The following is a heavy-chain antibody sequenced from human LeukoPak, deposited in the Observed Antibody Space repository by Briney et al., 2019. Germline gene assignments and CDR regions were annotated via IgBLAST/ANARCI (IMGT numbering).Heavy chain of an antibody. V-gene: IGHV4-31*03. Sequence: PSEPLSLTCTVSGRSISSGGYCGSCVRQHGGEGLEWVGCIYLSGSTYYHPSRKSRVTISVDTSKNQFSLKLSSVTAADTAVYYCARVLAYCGGDCYPNWFDPWGQGTLVTVSS. CDR2: IYLSGST. CDR1: GRSISSGGYC. J-gene: IGHJ5*02. CDR3: ARVLAYCGGDCYPNWFDP. D-gene: IGHD2-21*02.